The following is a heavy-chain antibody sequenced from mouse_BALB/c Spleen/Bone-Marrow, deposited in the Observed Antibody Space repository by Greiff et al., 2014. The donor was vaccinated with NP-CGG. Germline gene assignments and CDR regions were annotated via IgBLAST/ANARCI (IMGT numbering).Heavy chain of an antibody. CDR1: GYTFTSYW. D-gene: IGHD2-3*01. CDR3: ARWLLRYYAVDD. Sequence: LVESGAELVKPGASVKLSCKASGYTFTSYWMHWVKQRPGQGLEWIGEIDPSDSYTNYNQKFKGKATLTVDKSSSTAYMQLSSLTSEDSAVYFCARWLLRYYAVDDWGQGTSVTVSS. CDR2: IDPSDSYT. V-gene: IGHV1-69*02. J-gene: IGHJ4*01.